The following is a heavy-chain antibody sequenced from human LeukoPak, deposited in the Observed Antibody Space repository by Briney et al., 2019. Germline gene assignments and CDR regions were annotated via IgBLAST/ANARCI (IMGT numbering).Heavy chain of an antibody. D-gene: IGHD2-15*01. CDR2: IYPGDSDL. CDR1: GYSFTTYW. J-gene: IGHJ6*02. Sequence: GESLKISCKASGYSFTTYWIAWVRQMPGNGLEWMGIIYPGDSDLRYSPSFQGQVTISAAKSISTAYLQWSSLKASDTAMYYCARLGCSGGYCYNGMDVWGQGTTVTVSS. CDR3: ARLGCSGGYCYNGMDV. V-gene: IGHV5-51*01.